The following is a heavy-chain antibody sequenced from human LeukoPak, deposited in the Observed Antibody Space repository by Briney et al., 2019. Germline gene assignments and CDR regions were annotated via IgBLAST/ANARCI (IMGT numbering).Heavy chain of an antibody. V-gene: IGHV3-21*01. CDR3: ARGGSDSSGYYHFDY. Sequence: GGSLRLSCAASGFTFSSYSMNWVRQAPGKGLEGVSSISSSSSYIYYADSVKGRFTTSRDNAKNSLYLQMNSLRAEDTAVYYCARGGSDSSGYYHFDYWGQGTLVTVSS. CDR1: GFTFSSYS. D-gene: IGHD3-22*01. J-gene: IGHJ4*02. CDR2: ISSSSSYI.